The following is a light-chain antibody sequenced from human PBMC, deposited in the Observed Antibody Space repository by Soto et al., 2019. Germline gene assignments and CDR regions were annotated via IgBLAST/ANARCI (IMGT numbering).Light chain of an antibody. J-gene: IGLJ3*02. CDR1: YSNIGAGYE. V-gene: IGLV1-40*01. CDR3: QSYDSSLSGSGV. CDR2: GHN. Sequence: QSALTHPPSVSGAPGQRVTISCTGSYSNIGAGYEVHWYQQIPGTAPKLLISGHNNRPSGVPDRFFGSKSGTSASLTIIGLQAEDEADYYCQSYDSSLSGSGVFGGGTKVTVL.